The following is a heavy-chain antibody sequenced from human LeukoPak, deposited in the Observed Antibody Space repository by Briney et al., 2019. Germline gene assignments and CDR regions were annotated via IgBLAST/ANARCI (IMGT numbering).Heavy chain of an antibody. J-gene: IGHJ4*02. CDR2: IDQGGSSK. V-gene: IGHV3-7*01. CDR1: GFTSSSYW. CDR3: ARDLFSGSYYEDF. Sequence: GGSLRLSCAASGFTSSSYWMSWVRQAPGKGLEWVAHIDQGGSSKYYVDFVKGRFSISSDDAKNSLYLQMNSLRAEDTAVYYCARDLFSGSYYEDFWGQGTLVTVSS. D-gene: IGHD1-26*01.